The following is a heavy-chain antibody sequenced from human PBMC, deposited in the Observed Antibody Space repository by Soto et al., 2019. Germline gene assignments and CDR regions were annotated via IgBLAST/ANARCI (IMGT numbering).Heavy chain of an antibody. J-gene: IGHJ1*01. CDR1: GYTLTELS. CDR3: AAFYDSSGYSAFQH. D-gene: IGHD3-22*01. Sequence: ASVKVSCKVSGYTLTELSMHWVRQAPGKGLEWMGGFDPEDGETIYAQKFQGRVTMTEDTSTDTAYMELSSLRSEDTAVVYCAAFYDSSGYSAFQHWGQGTLVTVS. V-gene: IGHV1-24*01. CDR2: FDPEDGET.